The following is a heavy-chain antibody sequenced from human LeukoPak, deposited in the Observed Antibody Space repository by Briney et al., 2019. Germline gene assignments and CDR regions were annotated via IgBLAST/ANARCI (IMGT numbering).Heavy chain of an antibody. CDR1: GFYFSGYS. CDR2: INSGSTYM. V-gene: IGHV3-21*01. CDR3: ARVEATTGRNYHYAYMDV. D-gene: IGHD1-1*01. Sequence: PGGSLRLSCGASGFYFSGYSMNWVRQAPGKGLEWVSSINSGSTYMYYADSVKGRFTISRDNAKNSLHLQMDSLRAEDTAVYFCARVEATTGRNYHYAYMDVWGKGSADSVCS. J-gene: IGHJ6*03.